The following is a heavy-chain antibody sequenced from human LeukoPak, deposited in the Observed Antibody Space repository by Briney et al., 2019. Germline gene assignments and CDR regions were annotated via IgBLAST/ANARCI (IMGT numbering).Heavy chain of an antibody. V-gene: IGHV3-23*01. CDR1: GFTFSSYA. J-gene: IGHJ5*02. CDR3: AKVKRPFNGIDP. CDR2: ISGSGGST. D-gene: IGHD4-17*01. Sequence: GGSLRLSCAASGFTFSSYAMSWARQAPGKGLEWVSAISGSGGSTYYADSVKGRFTISRDNSKNTLYLQMNSLRAEDTAVYYCAKVKRPFNGIDPWGQGTLVTVSS.